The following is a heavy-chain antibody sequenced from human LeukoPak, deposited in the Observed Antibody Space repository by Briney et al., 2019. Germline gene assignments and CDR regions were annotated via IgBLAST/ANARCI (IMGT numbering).Heavy chain of an antibody. V-gene: IGHV3-30*18. CDR1: GFTFSNYA. CDR3: AKAGYDSSGYYTTFSLDL. J-gene: IGHJ2*01. D-gene: IGHD3-22*01. Sequence: GGSLRLSCAASGFTFSNYAMHWVRQAPGKGLEWVAVISYDGSNKYYADSVKGRFTISRDSSKNTLYLQMNSLRAEDTAVYYCAKAGYDSSGYYTTFSLDLWGRGTLVTVSS. CDR2: ISYDGSNK.